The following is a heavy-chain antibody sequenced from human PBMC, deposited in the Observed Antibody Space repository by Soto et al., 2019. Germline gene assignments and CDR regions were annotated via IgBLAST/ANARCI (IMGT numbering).Heavy chain of an antibody. V-gene: IGHV4-39*01. CDR3: ASSSWHIADY. J-gene: IGHJ4*02. D-gene: IGHD6-13*01. Sequence: SETLSLTCTVSGGSISSSSYYWGWIRQPPGKGLEWIGSIYYSGSTYYNPSLKSRVTISVDTSKNQFSLKLSSVTAADTAVYYCASSSWHIADYWGQGTLVTVSS. CDR1: GGSISSSSYY. CDR2: IYYSGST.